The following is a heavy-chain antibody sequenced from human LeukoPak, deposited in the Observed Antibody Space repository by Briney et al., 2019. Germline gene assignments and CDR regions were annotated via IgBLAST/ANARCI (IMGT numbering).Heavy chain of an antibody. CDR2: INHSGST. D-gene: IGHD4-17*01. J-gene: IGHJ4*02. Sequence: SETLSLTCAVYGGSFSGYYWSWIRQPPGKGLEWIGEINHSGSTNYNPSLKSRVTISVDTSKNRFSLKLSSVTAADTAVYYCARGMTTVTTFDYWGQGTLVTVSS. CDR1: GGSFSGYY. V-gene: IGHV4-34*01. CDR3: ARGMTTVTTFDY.